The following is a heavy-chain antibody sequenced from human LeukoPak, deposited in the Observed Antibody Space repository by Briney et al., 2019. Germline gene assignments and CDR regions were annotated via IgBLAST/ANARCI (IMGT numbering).Heavy chain of an antibody. CDR3: ARDYRSSSGRSIDY. CDR1: GFTFSNYW. J-gene: IGHJ4*02. D-gene: IGHD6-6*01. CDR2: IKQDGSEK. V-gene: IGHV3-7*01. Sequence: GGSLRLSCAASGFTFSNYWMSWVRQAPGKGLEWVANIKQDGSEKYYVDSVKGRFTVSRDNAKNSLYLQMNKLRAEDTSVYYCARDYRSSSGRSIDYWGQGTLVTVSS.